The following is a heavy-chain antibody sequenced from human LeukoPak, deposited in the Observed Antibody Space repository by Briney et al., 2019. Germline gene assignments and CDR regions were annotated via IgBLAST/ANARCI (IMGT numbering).Heavy chain of an antibody. D-gene: IGHD6-6*01. V-gene: IGHV3-9*03. CDR3: AKDSSVEYSSSSGFDY. J-gene: IGHJ4*02. CDR2: ISWNSGSI. Sequence: PGGSLRLSCAASGFTFDDYAMHWVRQAPGKGLEWVSGISWNSGSIGYADSVKGRFTISRDNAKNSLYLQMNSLRAEDMALYYCAKDSSVEYSSSSGFDYWGQGTLVTVSS. CDR1: GFTFDDYA.